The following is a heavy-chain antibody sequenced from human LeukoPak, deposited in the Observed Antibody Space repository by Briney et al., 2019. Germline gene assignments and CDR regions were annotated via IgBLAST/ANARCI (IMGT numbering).Heavy chain of an antibody. V-gene: IGHV1-2*02. CDR1: GYTFTAYY. Sequence: ASVKVSCKASGYTFTAYYMHWVRQAPGQGLEWMGCINPNSGDTKYAQNFQGRVAMTRDTSISTAYMELSSLRADDTAVYYCATLWSLDHWGQGTLVTVSS. D-gene: IGHD3-3*01. CDR3: ATLWSLDH. J-gene: IGHJ4*02. CDR2: INPNSGDT.